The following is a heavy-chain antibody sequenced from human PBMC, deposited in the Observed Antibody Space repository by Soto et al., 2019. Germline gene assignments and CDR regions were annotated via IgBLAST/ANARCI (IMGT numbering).Heavy chain of an antibody. Sequence: EVRLLESGGGLVQPGGSLRLSCAVSGFTFSTYAMSWVRQAPGKGLEWVSVISASGGSPYYADSVKGRFTISRDNSKNTLSLQMNSLRAEDTAVYYCARDSGAEVVTYFDFWGQGTLVTVSS. V-gene: IGHV3-23*01. CDR2: ISASGGSP. D-gene: IGHD3-22*01. CDR1: GFTFSTYA. J-gene: IGHJ4*02. CDR3: ARDSGAEVVTYFDF.